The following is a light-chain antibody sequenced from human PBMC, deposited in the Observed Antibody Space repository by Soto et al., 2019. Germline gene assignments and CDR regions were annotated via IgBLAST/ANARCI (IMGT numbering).Light chain of an antibody. J-gene: IGKJ1*01. CDR2: AAS. CDR1: QSVSSYY. V-gene: IGKV3-20*01. Sequence: EIVLTQSPGTLSLSPGERATLSCRAGQSVSSYYLAWYQQKPGQAPRLLIYAASSRATGIPDRFSGGGSGPDFTLTFSRLEPEDFAVYYCQQCGSSPWTFGQGTKVDIK. CDR3: QQCGSSPWT.